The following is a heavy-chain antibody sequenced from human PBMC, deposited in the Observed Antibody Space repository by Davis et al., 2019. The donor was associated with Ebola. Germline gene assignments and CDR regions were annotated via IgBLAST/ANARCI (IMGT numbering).Heavy chain of an antibody. D-gene: IGHD2-21*02. CDR3: VKGAYCGGDCYSYYFDY. J-gene: IGHJ4*02. Sequence: GGSLRLSCSASGFTFSSYAMHWVRQAPGKGLEYVSAISSNGGSTYYADSVKGRFTISRDNSKNTLYLQMSSLRAEDTAVYYCVKGAYCGGDCYSYYFDYWGQGTLVTVSS. V-gene: IGHV3-64D*08. CDR1: GFTFSSYA. CDR2: ISSNGGST.